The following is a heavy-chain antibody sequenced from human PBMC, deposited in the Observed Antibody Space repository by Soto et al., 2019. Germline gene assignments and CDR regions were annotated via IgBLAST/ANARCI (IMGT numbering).Heavy chain of an antibody. V-gene: IGHV1-3*01. J-gene: IGHJ5*02. Sequence: GASVKVSCKASGYTFTSYAIHWVRQAPGQRLEWMGWINAGNGNTKYSQKFQGRVTITRDTSASTAYMELSSLRSEDTAVYYCARDLVSDYSKEFDPWGQGTLVTVSS. CDR2: INAGNGNT. CDR3: ARDLVSDYSKEFDP. D-gene: IGHD4-4*01. CDR1: GYTFTSYA.